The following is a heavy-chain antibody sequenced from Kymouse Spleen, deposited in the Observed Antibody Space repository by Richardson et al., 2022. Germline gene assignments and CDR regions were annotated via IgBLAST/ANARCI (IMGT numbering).Heavy chain of an antibody. V-gene: IGHV4-39*01. J-gene: IGHJ6*02. CDR2: IYYSGST. D-gene: IGHD6-6*01. Sequence: QLQLQESGPGLVKPSETLSLTCTVSGGSISSSSYYWGWIRQPPGKGLEWIGSIYYSGSTYYNPSLKSRVTISVDTSKNQFSLKLSSVTAADTAVYYCAREEYSSSSLYYYYGMDVWGQGTTVTVSS. CDR1: GGSISSSSYY. CDR3: AREEYSSSSLYYYYGMDV.